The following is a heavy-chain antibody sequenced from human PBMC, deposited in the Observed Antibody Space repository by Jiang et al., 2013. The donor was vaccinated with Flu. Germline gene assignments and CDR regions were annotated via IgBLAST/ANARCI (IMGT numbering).Heavy chain of an antibody. Sequence: GLVKPSETLSLTCTVSGDSINSNGYYWGWIRQPPGKGLEWIGTIYYSGSTYYNPSLKSRVTISEDSSKKQFSLKLISVTAADTAVYYCARRMWRSSPYFDYWGQGALVTVSS. CDR2: IYYSGST. CDR3: ARRMWRSSPYFDY. CDR1: GDSINSNGYY. V-gene: IGHV4-39*01. J-gene: IGHJ4*02. D-gene: IGHD2-21*01.